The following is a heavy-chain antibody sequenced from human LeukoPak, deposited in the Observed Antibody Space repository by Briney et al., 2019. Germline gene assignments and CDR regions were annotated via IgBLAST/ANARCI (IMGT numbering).Heavy chain of an antibody. D-gene: IGHD2-21*01. V-gene: IGHV3-21*01. Sequence: PGGSLRLSCAASGFTLDDYGMSWVRQAPGKGLEWVSSISGSSNYIYYADSVKGRFTISRGNAKNSLYLQMNSLRVEDTAVYYCARDESGDNDAFDIWGQGTMVTVSS. CDR1: GFTLDDYG. CDR3: ARDESGDNDAFDI. CDR2: ISGSSNYI. J-gene: IGHJ3*02.